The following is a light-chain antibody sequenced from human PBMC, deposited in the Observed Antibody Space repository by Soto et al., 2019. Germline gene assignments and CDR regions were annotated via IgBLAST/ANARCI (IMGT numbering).Light chain of an antibody. Sequence: QSALTQPASVSGSPGQSITISCTGTNSDVGGCNCVSWYQQHPGKAPKLIIYDVTNRPSGVSSRFSGSKSGNTASLTISGLQAEDEADYYCSSYTSSSTLFGGGTKLTVL. V-gene: IGLV2-14*01. CDR3: SSYTSSSTL. CDR1: NSDVGGCNC. CDR2: DVT. J-gene: IGLJ3*02.